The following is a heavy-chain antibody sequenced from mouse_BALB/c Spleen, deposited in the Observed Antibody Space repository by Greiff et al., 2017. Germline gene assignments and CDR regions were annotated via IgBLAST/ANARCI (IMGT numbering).Heavy chain of an antibody. CDR2: ISYSGST. J-gene: IGHJ4*01. D-gene: IGHD1-1*01. CDR3: ARLCYYGSSGAMDY. CDR1: GYSITSDYA. Sequence: EVKLLESGPGLVKPSQSLSLTCTVTGYSITSDYAWNWIRQFPGNKLEWMGYISYSGSTSYNPSLKSRISITRDTSKNQFFLQLNSVTTEDTATYYCARLCYYGSSGAMDYWGQGTSVTVSS. V-gene: IGHV3-2*02.